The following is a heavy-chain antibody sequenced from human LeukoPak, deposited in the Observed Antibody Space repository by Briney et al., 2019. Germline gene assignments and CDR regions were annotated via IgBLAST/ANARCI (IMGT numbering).Heavy chain of an antibody. CDR2: IIFFYGTT. V-gene: IGHV1-69*13. D-gene: IGHD2-15*01. Sequence: SVKVSCKASGGTFGNYAISWVRQAPGQGLEWMGGIIFFYGTTNYAQKFQGRVTITADESTSTAYMELSSLKSDDTAVYFCARAVGSKDYWGQGTLVTVSS. CDR3: ARAVGSKDY. J-gene: IGHJ4*02. CDR1: GGTFGNYA.